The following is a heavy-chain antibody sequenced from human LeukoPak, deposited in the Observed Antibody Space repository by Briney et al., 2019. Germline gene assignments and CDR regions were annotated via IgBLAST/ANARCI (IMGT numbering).Heavy chain of an antibody. CDR1: GGTFSSYA. V-gene: IGHV1-69*06. CDR3: ARKRVDAFDI. J-gene: IGHJ3*02. Sequence: SVKVSCKASGGTFSSYAISWVRQAPGQGLEWMGGIIPIFGTANYAQKFQGRVTITADKSTSTAYMELSSLRSEDMAVYYCARKRVDAFDIWGQGTMVTVSS. CDR2: IIPIFGTA.